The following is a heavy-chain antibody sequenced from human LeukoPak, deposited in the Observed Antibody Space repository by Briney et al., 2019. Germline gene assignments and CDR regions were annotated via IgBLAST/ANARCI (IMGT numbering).Heavy chain of an antibody. J-gene: IGHJ4*02. CDR2: ISAYNGNT. CDR1: GYTFTSYG. Sequence: ASVKVSCKASGYTFTSYGISWVRQAPGQGLEWMGWISAYNGNTNYAQKLQGRVTMTTDTSTSTAYMELRSLRSDDTAVYYCARGDLPSIAAAEDDYWGQGTLVTVSS. CDR3: ARGDLPSIAAAEDDY. D-gene: IGHD6-13*01. V-gene: IGHV1-18*01.